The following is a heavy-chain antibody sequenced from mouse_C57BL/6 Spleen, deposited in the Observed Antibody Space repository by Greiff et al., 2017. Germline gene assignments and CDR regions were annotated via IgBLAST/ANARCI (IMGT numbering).Heavy chain of an antibody. CDR2: IDPENGDT. D-gene: IGHD2-5*01. Sequence: EVQLVESGAELVRPGASVKLSCTASGFNIKDDYMHWVKQRPEQGLEWIGWIDPENGDTEYASKFQGKATITADTSSNTAYLQLSSLTSEDTAVYYCTTDSNYDAMDYWGQGTSVTVSS. CDR1: GFNIKDDY. CDR3: TTDSNYDAMDY. V-gene: IGHV14-4*01. J-gene: IGHJ4*01.